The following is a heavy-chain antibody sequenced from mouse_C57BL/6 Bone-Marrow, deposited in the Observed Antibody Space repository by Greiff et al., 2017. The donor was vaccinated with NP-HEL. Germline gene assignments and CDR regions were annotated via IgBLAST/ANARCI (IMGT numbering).Heavy chain of an antibody. V-gene: IGHV5-4*01. J-gene: IGHJ3*01. CDR1: GFTFSSYA. Sequence: EVKLMESGGGLVKPGGSLKLSCAASGFTFSSYAMSWVRQTPEKRLEWVATISDGGSYTYYPDNVKGRFTISRDNAKNNLYLQMSHLKSEDTAMYYCARDHGNRFAYWGQGTLVTVSA. CDR2: ISDGGSYT. CDR3: ARDHGNRFAY. D-gene: IGHD2-1*01.